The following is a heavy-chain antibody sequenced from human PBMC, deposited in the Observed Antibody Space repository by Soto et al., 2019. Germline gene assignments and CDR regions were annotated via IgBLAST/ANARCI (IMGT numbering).Heavy chain of an antibody. CDR1: GYTFTSYA. V-gene: IGHV1-3*01. CDR2: INAGNGNT. D-gene: IGHD6-13*01. J-gene: IGHJ4*02. Sequence: QVQLVQSGAEVKKPGASVKVSCKASGYTFTSYAMHWVRQAPGQRLEWMGWINAGNGNTKYSQKFQGRVTITRDTSASTAYMELSSLRSEDTAVYYCARRCIAAAGPSRGLDYWGQGTLVTVSS. CDR3: ARRCIAAAGPSRGLDY.